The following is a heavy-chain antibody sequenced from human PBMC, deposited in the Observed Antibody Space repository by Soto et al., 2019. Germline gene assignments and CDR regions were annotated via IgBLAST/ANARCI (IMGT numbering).Heavy chain of an antibody. CDR1: GFTFSDYY. Sequence: QVQLVESGGGLVKPGGSLRLSCAASGFTFSDYYMSWIRQAPGKGLEWVSYISSSGSTIYDADSVKGRFTISRDNAKKSLYLQMNSLRAEDTAVXXXXXYRWYFDLWGRGTLVTVSS. V-gene: IGHV3-11*01. J-gene: IGHJ2*01. CDR2: ISSSGSTI. CDR3: XXYRWYFDL. D-gene: IGHD3-16*02.